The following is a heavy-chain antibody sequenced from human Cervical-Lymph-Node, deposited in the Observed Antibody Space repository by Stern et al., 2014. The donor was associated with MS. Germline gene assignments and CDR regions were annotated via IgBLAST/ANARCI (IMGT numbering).Heavy chain of an antibody. V-gene: IGHV5-51*01. D-gene: IGHD1-26*01. Sequence: EVQLVESGAEVKKPGESLKISCKGSGYSFTYYWIGWVRQMPGKGLEWMGDISPGDSTTKYSPSFQGQISISADKSIGTAYLQWSTLKASDTAMYYCVRHGVWEFNNGFLSGSAYGMDVWGQGTTVTVSS. CDR1: GYSFTYYW. CDR3: VRHGVWEFNNGFLSGSAYGMDV. J-gene: IGHJ6*02. CDR2: ISPGDSTT.